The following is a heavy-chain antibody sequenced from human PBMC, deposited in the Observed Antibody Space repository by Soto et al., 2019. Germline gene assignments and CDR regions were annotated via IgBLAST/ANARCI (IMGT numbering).Heavy chain of an antibody. V-gene: IGHV4-34*01. CDR2: INHSGST. Sequence: SETLSLTCAVYGGSSSGYYWSWIRQPPGKGLEWIGEINHSGSTNYNPSLKSRVTISVDTSKNQFSLKLSSVTAADTAVYYCARGLLYRAGGWFDPWGQGTLVTVSS. J-gene: IGHJ5*02. CDR1: GGSSSGYY. CDR3: ARGLLYRAGGWFDP. D-gene: IGHD2-8*01.